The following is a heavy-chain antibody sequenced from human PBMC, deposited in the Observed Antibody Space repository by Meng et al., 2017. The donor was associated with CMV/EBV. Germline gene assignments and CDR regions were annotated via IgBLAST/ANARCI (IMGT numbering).Heavy chain of an antibody. J-gene: IGHJ6*02. V-gene: IGHV1-69*05. CDR1: GGTFSSYA. D-gene: IGHD3-3*01. CDR3: ARGRSTILGVVIKSGYYGMDV. Sequence: SVKVSCKASGGTFSSYAISWVRQAPGQGLEWMGGIIPIFGTANYAQKFQGRVTITTDESTSTAYMELSSLRSEDTAVYDCARGRSTILGVVIKSGYYGMDVWGQGTTVTVSS. CDR2: IIPIFGTA.